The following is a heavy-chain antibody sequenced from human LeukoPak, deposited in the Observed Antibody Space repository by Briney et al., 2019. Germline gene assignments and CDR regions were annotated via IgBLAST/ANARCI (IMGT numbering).Heavy chain of an antibody. CDR3: ARQISDYYYYYIDV. D-gene: IGHD3-10*01. V-gene: IGHV4-39*01. Sequence: PSETLSLTCTVSGGSISSSHYYWGWIRQTPGKGLEWIRTIYYSGTTYYNPSLESRATISEDTSKNQFSLTLRSVTAADTAVYYCARQISDYYYYYIDVWGKGTTVTVSS. CDR1: GGSISSSHYY. J-gene: IGHJ6*03. CDR2: IYYSGTT.